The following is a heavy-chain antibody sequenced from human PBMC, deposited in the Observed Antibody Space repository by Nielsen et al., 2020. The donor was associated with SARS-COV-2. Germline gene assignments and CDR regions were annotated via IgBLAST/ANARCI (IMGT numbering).Heavy chain of an antibody. D-gene: IGHD5-12*01. Sequence: SLKISCAASGFTFDDYAMHWVRQAPGKGLEWVSGISWNSGSIGYADSVKGRFTISRDNAKNSLYLQMNSLRAEDTALYYCAKDLGKSGHDFIFDYWGQGTLVTVSS. CDR3: AKDLGKSGHDFIFDY. V-gene: IGHV3-9*01. J-gene: IGHJ4*02. CDR2: ISWNSGSI. CDR1: GFTFDDYA.